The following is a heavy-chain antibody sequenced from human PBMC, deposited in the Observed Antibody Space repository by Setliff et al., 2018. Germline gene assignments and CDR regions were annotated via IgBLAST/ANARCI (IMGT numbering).Heavy chain of an antibody. CDR3: VRDVLQAISVGKPFDI. V-gene: IGHV3-7*03. CDR1: GFTFSSYW. D-gene: IGHD6-19*01. Sequence: GGSLRLSCAASGFTFSSYWMSWVRQAPGKGLEWVANIKQDGVEIYHVDSVEGRFTISRDNAKNSLYLEMNSLRAEDTAVYYCVRDVLQAISVGKPFDIWGQGNPGHRLL. CDR2: IKQDGVEI. J-gene: IGHJ3*02.